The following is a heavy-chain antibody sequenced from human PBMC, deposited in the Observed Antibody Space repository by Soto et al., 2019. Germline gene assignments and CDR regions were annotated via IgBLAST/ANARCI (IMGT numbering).Heavy chain of an antibody. J-gene: IGHJ4*02. CDR1: GYSFTSYW. V-gene: IGHV5-51*01. D-gene: IGHD2-2*02. CDR2: IYPGDSDT. CDR3: ARRNYCSSTSCYTFFDY. Sequence: PGESLKISCKGSGYSFTSYWIGWVRRMPGKGLEWMGIIYPGDSDTRYSPSFQGQVTISADKSISTAYLQWSSLKASDTAMYYCARRNYCSSTSCYTFFDYWGQGTLVTVSS.